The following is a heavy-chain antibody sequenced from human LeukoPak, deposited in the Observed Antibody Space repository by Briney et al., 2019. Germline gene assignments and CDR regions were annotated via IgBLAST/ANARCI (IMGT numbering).Heavy chain of an antibody. J-gene: IGHJ5*02. CDR1: GFTFSDYY. V-gene: IGHV3-11*05. D-gene: IGHD1-26*01. CDR3: ARDRIVVATGWLDL. Sequence: PGGSLRLTFAASGFTFSDYYMSWIRQAPGKGLEWVSYISSSSSYTNYADSVKGRFTISRDNAKNSLYLQMNSLRAEDTAVYYCARDRIVVATGWLDLWGQGTPVTVSS. CDR2: ISSSSSYT.